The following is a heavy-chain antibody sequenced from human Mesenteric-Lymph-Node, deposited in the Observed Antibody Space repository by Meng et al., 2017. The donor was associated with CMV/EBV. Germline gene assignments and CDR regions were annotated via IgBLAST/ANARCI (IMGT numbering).Heavy chain of an antibody. V-gene: IGHV1-18*01. CDR1: GYTFISYG. CDR2: ISAYNGNT. CDR3: ARYDFWSGSDYFDY. D-gene: IGHD3-3*01. J-gene: IGHJ4*02. Sequence: PSVKVSCKASGYTFISYGISWVRQAPGQGLEWMGWISAYNGNTNYAQKLQGRVTMTTDTSTSTAYMELRSLRSDDTAVYYCARYDFWSGSDYFDYWGQGTLVTVSS.